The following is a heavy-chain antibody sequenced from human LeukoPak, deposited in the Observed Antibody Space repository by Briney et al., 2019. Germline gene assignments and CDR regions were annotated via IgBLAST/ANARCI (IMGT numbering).Heavy chain of an antibody. J-gene: IGHJ4*02. D-gene: IGHD3-10*01. CDR3: ARDGYGSGKGFFDY. CDR1: GGSISSSSYY. CDR2: IYYSGST. V-gene: IGHV4-39*02. Sequence: SETLSLTCTVSGGSISSSSYYWGWIRQPPGKGLEWIGSIYYSGSTYYNPSLKSRVTISVDTSKNQFSLKLSSVTAADTAVYYCARDGYGSGKGFFDYWGQGTLVTVSS.